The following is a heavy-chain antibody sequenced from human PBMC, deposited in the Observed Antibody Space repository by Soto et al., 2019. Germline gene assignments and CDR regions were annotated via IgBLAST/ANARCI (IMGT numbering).Heavy chain of an antibody. V-gene: IGHV3-23*01. J-gene: IGHJ4*02. D-gene: IGHD5-18*01. Sequence: PGGSLRLSCAASRFTFSNYAMSWVRQAPGKGLEWVSTITDNAASTYYADSVKGRCTISRDNSKNTLDLQINSLRAEDTAVYYCAKGRGYSYGYPFDYWGQGTLVTVSS. CDR3: AKGRGYSYGYPFDY. CDR1: RFTFSNYA. CDR2: ITDNAAST.